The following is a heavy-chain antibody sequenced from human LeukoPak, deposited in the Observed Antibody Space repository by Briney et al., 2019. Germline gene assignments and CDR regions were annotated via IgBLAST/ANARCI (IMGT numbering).Heavy chain of an antibody. J-gene: IGHJ4*02. V-gene: IGHV3-30*18. D-gene: IGHD5-18*01. CDR1: GFTFSSYG. CDR2: ISYDGTNK. Sequence: GGSLRLSCAASGFTFSSYGMHWVRQAPGKGLEWVAVISYDGTNKYYADSLKGRFTISRDNSKNTLYLQMNSLRAEDTAVYYCAKDLTSYGELDYWGQGTLVTVSS. CDR3: AKDLTSYGELDY.